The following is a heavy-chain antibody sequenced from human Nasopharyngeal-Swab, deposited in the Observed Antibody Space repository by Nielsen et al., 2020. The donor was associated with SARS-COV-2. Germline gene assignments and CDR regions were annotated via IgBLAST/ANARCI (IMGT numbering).Heavy chain of an antibody. J-gene: IGHJ4*02. Sequence: GGSLRLSCAASGFTFSSYGMHWVRQAPGKGLEWVAVISYDGSNKYYADSVKGRFTISRDNSKNTLYLQMNSLRAEDTAVYYCAKGEYCSGTSCYPVSYFDYWGQGTLVTVSS. CDR3: AKGEYCSGTSCYPVSYFDY. CDR1: GFTFSSYG. D-gene: IGHD2-2*01. CDR2: ISYDGSNK. V-gene: IGHV3-30*18.